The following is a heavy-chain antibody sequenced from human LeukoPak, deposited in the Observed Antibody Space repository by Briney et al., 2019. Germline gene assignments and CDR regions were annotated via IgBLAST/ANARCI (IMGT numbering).Heavy chain of an antibody. CDR2: IYYSGST. D-gene: IGHD4-17*01. CDR3: ARSGYGDYDLYFQH. CDR1: GGSISSGGYY. Sequence: SETLSLTCTVSGGSISSGGYYWSWIRQHPGKGLEWIGYIYYSGSTYYNPSLKSRVTISVDTSKNQFSLKLSSVTAADTAVYYCARSGYGDYDLYFQHWGRGTLVTVSS. J-gene: IGHJ1*01. V-gene: IGHV4-31*03.